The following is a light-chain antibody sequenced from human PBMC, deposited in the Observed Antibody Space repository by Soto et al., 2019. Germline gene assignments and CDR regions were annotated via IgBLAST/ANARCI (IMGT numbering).Light chain of an antibody. V-gene: IGLV2-14*01. CDR1: SSDFGDDKY. CDR3: TSHTTSTTLPVV. Sequence: QSALSQPASVSGSPGQSITMSCTGSSSDFGDDKYVSWYQQQPGKGPNLLIYGVTNRPSGVSNRFSGSKSANTASLTISGLQAEDEAHYYCTSHTTSTTLPVVFGGGTKVTVL. J-gene: IGLJ2*01. CDR2: GVT.